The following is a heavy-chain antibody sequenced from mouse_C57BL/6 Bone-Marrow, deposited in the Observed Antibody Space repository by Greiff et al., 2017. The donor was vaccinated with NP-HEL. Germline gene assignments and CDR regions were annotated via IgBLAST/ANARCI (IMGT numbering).Heavy chain of an antibody. Sequence: EVKVEESGGGLVQPGGSLKLSCAASGFTFSDYYMYWVRQTPEKRLEWVAYISNGGGSTYYPDTVKGRFTISRDNAKNTLYLQMSRLKSEDTAMYYCARHAGYWGQGTSVTVSS. CDR2: ISNGGGST. CDR3: ARHAGY. CDR1: GFTFSDYY. V-gene: IGHV5-12*01. J-gene: IGHJ4*01.